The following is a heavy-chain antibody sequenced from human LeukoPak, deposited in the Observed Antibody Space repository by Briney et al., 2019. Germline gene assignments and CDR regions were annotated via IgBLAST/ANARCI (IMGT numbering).Heavy chain of an antibody. CDR1: GDSISSYY. CDR2: IYTSGVT. D-gene: IGHD6-13*01. CDR3: ARVADSTTWYRFDY. J-gene: IGHJ4*02. V-gene: IGHV4-4*07. Sequence: SETLSLTCTVSGDSISSYYWSWIRQPAGKGLEWIGHIYTSGVTNYNPSLKSRVTMSVDTSNSQVSLKLASVTAADTAMYYCARVADSTTWYRFDYWGQGTRVTVS.